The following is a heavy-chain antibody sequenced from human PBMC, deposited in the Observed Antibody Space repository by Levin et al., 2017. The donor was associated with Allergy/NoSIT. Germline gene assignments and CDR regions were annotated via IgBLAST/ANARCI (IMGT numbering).Heavy chain of an antibody. Sequence: TASETLSLTCTVCGGSISSSRFYWGWIRQPPGKGLEWIGSIYYSGSTYYNPSLKSRVTISVDTSKNQFSLKLSSVTAADTAVYYCARSPLYYFGSGFDPWGQGTLVTVSS. CDR1: GGSISSSRFY. V-gene: IGHV4-39*01. D-gene: IGHD3-10*01. CDR3: ARSPLYYFGSGFDP. CDR2: IYYSGST. J-gene: IGHJ5*02.